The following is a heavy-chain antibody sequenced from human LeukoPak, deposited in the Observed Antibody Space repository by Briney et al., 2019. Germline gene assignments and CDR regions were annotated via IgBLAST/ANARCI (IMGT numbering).Heavy chain of an antibody. CDR3: AKDVGRGFGELFGGPGAFDY. J-gene: IGHJ4*02. Sequence: PGRSLRLSCAASGFTFDDYAMHWVRQAPGKGLEWVSGISWNSGSIGYADSVKGRFTISRDNAKNSLYLQMNSLRAEDTALYYCAKDVGRGFGELFGGPGAFDYWGQGTLVTVSS. V-gene: IGHV3-9*01. D-gene: IGHD3-10*01. CDR2: ISWNSGSI. CDR1: GFTFDDYA.